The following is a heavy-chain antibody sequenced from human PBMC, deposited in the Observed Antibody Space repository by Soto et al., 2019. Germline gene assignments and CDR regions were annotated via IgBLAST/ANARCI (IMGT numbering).Heavy chain of an antibody. V-gene: IGHV3-74*01. J-gene: IGHJ4*02. CDR2: INSDGSST. CDR1: GVTFSSYW. D-gene: IGHD3-22*01. Sequence: HPGGSLRLSCAASGVTFSSYWMHWVRQAPGKGLVWVSRINSDGSSTSYADSVKGRFTISRDNAKNTLYLQMNSLRAEDTAVYYCALVYYYDSSGYFLLPDYWGQGTLVTVSS. CDR3: ALVYYYDSSGYFLLPDY.